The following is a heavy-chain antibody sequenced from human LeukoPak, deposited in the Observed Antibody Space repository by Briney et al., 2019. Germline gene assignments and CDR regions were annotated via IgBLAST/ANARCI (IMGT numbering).Heavy chain of an antibody. Sequence: RASVKVSCTASRYTFTSDGISWVRQAPGQGLEWMGWISAYNGHTNYAQKLQGRVTMTTDTSTSTAYMELRSLRSDDTAVYYCARANLMVRGVIIPNNWFDPWGQGTLVTV. CDR3: ARANLMVRGVIIPNNWFDP. D-gene: IGHD3-10*01. J-gene: IGHJ5*02. CDR2: ISAYNGHT. V-gene: IGHV1-18*01. CDR1: RYTFTSDG.